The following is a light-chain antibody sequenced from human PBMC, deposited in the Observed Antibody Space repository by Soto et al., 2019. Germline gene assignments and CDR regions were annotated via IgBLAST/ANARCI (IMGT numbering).Light chain of an antibody. Sequence: EIVMTQSPATLSVSPGERATLSCRASQSVSSNLAWYQQKPGQARRLLISGASTRATGIPARFSGSGSGTEFTLTISSRQSEDFAVYYCQQYNNWPPYPFGQGTKLEIK. CDR1: QSVSSN. CDR3: QQYNNWPPYP. CDR2: GAS. V-gene: IGKV3-15*01. J-gene: IGKJ2*01.